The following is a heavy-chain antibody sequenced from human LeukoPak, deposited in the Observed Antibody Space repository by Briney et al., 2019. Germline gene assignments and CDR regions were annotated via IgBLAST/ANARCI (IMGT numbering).Heavy chain of an antibody. Sequence: GGSLRLSCAASGFTFSSYWMSWVRQAPGKGLEWVANIKQDGSEKNYVDSVKGRFTISRDNAKNSLYLQMNSLRAEDTAVYYCARAPGGNSNDAFDIWGQGTMVTVSS. V-gene: IGHV3-7*01. CDR2: IKQDGSEK. CDR3: ARAPGGNSNDAFDI. D-gene: IGHD4-23*01. J-gene: IGHJ3*02. CDR1: GFTFSSYW.